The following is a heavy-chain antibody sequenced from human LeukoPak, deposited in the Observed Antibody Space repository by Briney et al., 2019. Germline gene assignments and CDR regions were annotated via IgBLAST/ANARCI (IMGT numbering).Heavy chain of an antibody. Sequence: GGSLRLSCAASGFTFDDCGMSWVRQPPGKGLEWVSGINWNGGSIGYADSVKGRFTISRDNAKNTLYLQMNSLRAEDTAVYYCARDWYHATDYWGQGTLVTVSS. J-gene: IGHJ4*02. D-gene: IGHD2-2*01. V-gene: IGHV3-20*04. CDR3: ARDWYHATDY. CDR1: GFTFDDCG. CDR2: INWNGGSI.